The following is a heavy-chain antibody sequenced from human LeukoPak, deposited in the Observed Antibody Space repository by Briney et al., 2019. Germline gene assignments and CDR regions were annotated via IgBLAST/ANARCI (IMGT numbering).Heavy chain of an antibody. CDR2: INANRGGT. V-gene: IGHV1-2*02. CDR1: GYTFTDYY. D-gene: IGHD2-2*01. CDR3: ARRYCSSTSCYHFDY. J-gene: IGHJ4*02. Sequence: ASVKVSCKASGYTFTDYYMHWVRQAPGQGLEWMGWINANRGGTNYAQRFQGRVTMTRDTSITTAYMGLSRLKSDDTAVYYCARRYCSSTSCYHFDYWGQGTLVTVSS.